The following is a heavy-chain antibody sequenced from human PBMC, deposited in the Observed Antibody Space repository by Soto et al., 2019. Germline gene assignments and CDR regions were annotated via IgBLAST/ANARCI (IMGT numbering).Heavy chain of an antibody. CDR1: GYTFTSYG. D-gene: IGHD2-2*01. CDR3: ARGKMGCSSTSSYHYYYSYGMDV. J-gene: IGHJ6*02. V-gene: IGHV1-18*01. CDR2: ISAYNGNT. Sequence: ASVKVSCKASGYTFTSYGISWVRQAPGQGLEWMGWISAYNGNTNYAQKLQGRVTMTTDTSTSTAYMELRSLRSDDTAVYYCARGKMGCSSTSSYHYYYSYGMDVWGQGTTVTVSS.